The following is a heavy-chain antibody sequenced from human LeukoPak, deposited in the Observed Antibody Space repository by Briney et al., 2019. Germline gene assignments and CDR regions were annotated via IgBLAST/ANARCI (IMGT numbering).Heavy chain of an antibody. V-gene: IGHV4-39*01. CDR1: GGSISSSSYY. CDR3: ARLSIAAAGPDY. J-gene: IGHJ4*02. Sequence: SETLSLTCTVSGGSISSSSYYWGWIRQPPGKGLEWIGSIYYSGSTYYNPSLKNRVTISVDTSKNQFSLKLSSVTAADTAVYYCARLSIAAAGPDYWGQGALVTVSS. D-gene: IGHD6-13*01. CDR2: IYYSGST.